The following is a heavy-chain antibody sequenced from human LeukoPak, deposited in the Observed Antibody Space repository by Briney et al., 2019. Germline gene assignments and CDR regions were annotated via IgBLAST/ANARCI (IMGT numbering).Heavy chain of an antibody. V-gene: IGHV1-69*01. CDR1: GGTFSSYA. D-gene: IGHD1-26*01. Sequence: SVKVSCKASGGTFSSYAISWVRQAPGQGLEWMGGIIPIFGTANYAQKFQGRVTITADESTSTAYMGLSSLRSEDTAVYYCASGSYYSPYYYYYYMDVWGKGTTVTVSS. CDR3: ASGSYYSPYYYYYYMDV. J-gene: IGHJ6*03. CDR2: IIPIFGTA.